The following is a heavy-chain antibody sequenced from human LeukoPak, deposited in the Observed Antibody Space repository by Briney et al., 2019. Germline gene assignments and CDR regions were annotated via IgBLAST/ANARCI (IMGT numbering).Heavy chain of an antibody. CDR1: GFTFSSYS. D-gene: IGHD1-1*01. CDR3: ARDLEGPRKLDY. CDR2: ISSSSSYI. V-gene: IGHV3-21*01. Sequence: GGSLRLSCAASGFTFSSYSMNWVRQASGKGLEWVSSISSSSSYIYYADSVKGRFTISRDNAKNSLYLQMNSLRAEDTAVYYCARDLEGPRKLDYWGQGTLVTVSS. J-gene: IGHJ4*02.